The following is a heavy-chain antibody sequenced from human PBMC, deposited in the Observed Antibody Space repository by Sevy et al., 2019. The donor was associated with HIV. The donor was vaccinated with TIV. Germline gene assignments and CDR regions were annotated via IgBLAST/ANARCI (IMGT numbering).Heavy chain of an antibody. CDR3: ARVWAFITRGEPSHFDY. D-gene: IGHD3-22*01. J-gene: IGHJ4*02. V-gene: IGHV1-69*13. Sequence: ASVKVSCKASGGTFSSYAISWVRQAPGQGLEWMGGIIPIFGTANYAQKFQGRVTITADESTSTAYMELSSLRSEDTAVYYCARVWAFITRGEPSHFDYWGQGTLVTVSS. CDR2: IIPIFGTA. CDR1: GGTFSSYA.